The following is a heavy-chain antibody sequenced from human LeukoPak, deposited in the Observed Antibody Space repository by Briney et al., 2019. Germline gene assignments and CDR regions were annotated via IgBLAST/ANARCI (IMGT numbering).Heavy chain of an antibody. V-gene: IGHV1-46*01. CDR2: INPSGGST. Sequence: ASVKASCKASGYTFTSYYMHWVRQAPGQGLEWMGIINPSGGSTSYAQKFQGRVTMTRDTSTSTVYMELSSLRSEDTAVYYCARDIPTVTTSSYGMDVWGQGTTVTVSS. J-gene: IGHJ6*02. D-gene: IGHD4-17*01. CDR1: GYTFTSYY. CDR3: ARDIPTVTTSSYGMDV.